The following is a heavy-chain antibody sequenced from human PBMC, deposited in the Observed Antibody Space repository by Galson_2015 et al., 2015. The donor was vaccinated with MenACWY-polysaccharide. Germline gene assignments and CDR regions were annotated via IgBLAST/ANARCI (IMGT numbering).Heavy chain of an antibody. Sequence: SLRLSCAASGFNFGYYAMSWVRQAPGRGLEWVSSISGRSDSMYYAASVKGRFTISRDNSKNTLYLQMNNLRAEDTAVYYCAKTTEPTDYFDYWGQGTLVTVSS. D-gene: IGHD4-17*01. V-gene: IGHV3-23*01. CDR3: AKTTEPTDYFDY. CDR2: ISGRSDSM. J-gene: IGHJ4*02. CDR1: GFNFGYYA.